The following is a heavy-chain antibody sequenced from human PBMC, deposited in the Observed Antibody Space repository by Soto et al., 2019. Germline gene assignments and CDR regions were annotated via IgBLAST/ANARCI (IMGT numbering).Heavy chain of an antibody. V-gene: IGHV4-4*02. CDR2: ISHSGST. CDR3: ARDLNYGSGSWD. CDR1: GGSISSGNW. J-gene: IGHJ3*01. D-gene: IGHD3-10*01. Sequence: QVQLQESGPGLLKPSGTLSLTCTVSGGSISSGNWFSWVRQSPGKGLEWIGEISHSGSTNYKASLKSRVTISIAKSKNQLSLNLISVTAADTAVYYCARDLNYGSGSWDWGQGTMVTVSS.